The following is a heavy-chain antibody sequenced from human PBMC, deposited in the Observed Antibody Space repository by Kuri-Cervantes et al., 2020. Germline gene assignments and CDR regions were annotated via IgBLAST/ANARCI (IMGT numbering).Heavy chain of an antibody. CDR1: GGTFSSYA. J-gene: IGHJ6*03. CDR2: IIPIFSTA. V-gene: IGHV1-69*05. Sequence: SVKVSCKASGGTFSSYAISWVRQAPRQGLEWMGGIIPIFSTANYAQKFQGRVTITTDESTSTAYMELSSLRSEDTAVYYCARSSGTLDSYYMDFWGKGTTVTVSS. D-gene: IGHD1-26*01. CDR3: ARSSGTLDSYYMDF.